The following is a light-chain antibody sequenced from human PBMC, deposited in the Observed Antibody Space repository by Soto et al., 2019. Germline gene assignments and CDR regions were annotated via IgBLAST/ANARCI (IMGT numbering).Light chain of an antibody. Sequence: EIVLTQSPGTLSLSQGERATLSCRASQRVSSSYLAWYQQKPGQAPRLLIYGASSRATGIPDRFSGSGSGTDFTLTISRLEPEDFAVYYCQQYGSSPRTFGQGTKVEIK. J-gene: IGKJ1*01. CDR1: QRVSSSY. V-gene: IGKV3-20*01. CDR3: QQYGSSPRT. CDR2: GAS.